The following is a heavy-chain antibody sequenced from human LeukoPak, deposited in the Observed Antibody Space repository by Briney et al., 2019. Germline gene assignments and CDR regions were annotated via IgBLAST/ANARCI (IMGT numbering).Heavy chain of an antibody. Sequence: SETLSLTCTVSGGSISSSSYYWGWIRQPPGKGLEWIGSIYYSGNTYYNPSLKSRVTISVDTSKNQFSLKLSSVTAADMAVYYCAKYEYYYDISGAPGYRGQGTLVTVSS. V-gene: IGHV4-39*07. CDR3: AKYEYYYDISGAPGY. J-gene: IGHJ4*02. D-gene: IGHD3-22*01. CDR2: IYYSGNT. CDR1: GGSISSSSYY.